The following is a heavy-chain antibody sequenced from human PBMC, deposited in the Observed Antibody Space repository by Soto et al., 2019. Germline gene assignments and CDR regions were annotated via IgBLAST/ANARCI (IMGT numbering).Heavy chain of an antibody. V-gene: IGHV4-59*01. CDR3: ARDRNWKGYYGMDV. CDR1: GGSISSYY. CDR2: IYYSGST. D-gene: IGHD1-1*01. J-gene: IGHJ6*02. Sequence: PSETLSLTCTVSGGSISSYYWSWIRQPPGKGLEWIGYIYYSGSTNYNPSLQSRVTISVDTSKNQFSLKLSSVTAADTAVYYCARDRNWKGYYGMDVWGQGTTVTVSS.